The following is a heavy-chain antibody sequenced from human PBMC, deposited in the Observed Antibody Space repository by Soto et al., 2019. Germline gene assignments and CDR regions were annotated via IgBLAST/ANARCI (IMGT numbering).Heavy chain of an antibody. J-gene: IGHJ5*02. Sequence: SETLSLTCAVSGGSISSSNWWSWVRQPPGKGLEWIGEIYHSGSTNYNPSLKSRVTISVDKSKNQFSLKLSSVTAADTAVYYCARLYSSRSNWFDPWGQGTLVTVSS. CDR3: ARLYSSRSNWFDP. V-gene: IGHV4-4*02. CDR1: GGSISSSNW. CDR2: IYHSGST. D-gene: IGHD6-13*01.